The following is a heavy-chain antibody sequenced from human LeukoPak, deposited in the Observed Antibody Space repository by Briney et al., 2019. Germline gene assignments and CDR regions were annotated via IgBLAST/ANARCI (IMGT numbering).Heavy chain of an antibody. Sequence: SETLSLSCTVSGGSITSYYSTWIRQPPGKGLEWIGYIYYSGSTNYNPSLKSRVTISVDTSKKQFSLKLSSVTAADTAVYYGAREMYNSDTWGQGTLVTVSS. CDR3: AREMYNSDT. D-gene: IGHD3-22*01. CDR1: GGSITSYY. CDR2: IYYSGST. V-gene: IGHV4-59*01. J-gene: IGHJ4*02.